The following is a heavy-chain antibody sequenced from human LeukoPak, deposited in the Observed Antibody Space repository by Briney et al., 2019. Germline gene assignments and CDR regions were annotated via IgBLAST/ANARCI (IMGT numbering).Heavy chain of an antibody. J-gene: IGHJ6*02. Sequence: GGSLRLSCAASGFTFSGYGMHWVRQAPGKGLEWVAVISYDGSNKYYADSVKGRFTISRDNSRNTLYLQMNSLRAEDTAVYYCAKDTEYQLPEYYYYGMDVWGQGTTVTVSS. D-gene: IGHD2-2*01. CDR1: GFTFSGYG. V-gene: IGHV3-30*18. CDR3: AKDTEYQLPEYYYYGMDV. CDR2: ISYDGSNK.